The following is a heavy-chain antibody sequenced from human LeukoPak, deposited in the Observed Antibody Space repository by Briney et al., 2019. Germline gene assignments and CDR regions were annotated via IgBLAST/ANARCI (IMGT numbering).Heavy chain of an antibody. Sequence: SQTLSLTCAISGDSVSSTSPTWNWIRQSPSRGLEWLGRTYQRSKWYNDYAVSVKSRITINPDASKNQFSLQLNSVTPEDTALYYCAREEDGGFDYWGQGTLVTVSS. CDR2: TYQRSKWYN. CDR1: GDSVSSTSPT. J-gene: IGHJ4*02. V-gene: IGHV6-1*01. D-gene: IGHD2-15*01. CDR3: AREEDGGFDY.